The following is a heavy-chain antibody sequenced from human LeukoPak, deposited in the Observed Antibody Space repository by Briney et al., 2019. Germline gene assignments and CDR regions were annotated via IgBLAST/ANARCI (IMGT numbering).Heavy chain of an antibody. V-gene: IGHV3-7*01. CDR1: GFTFSSYW. Sequence: GGSLRLSCAASGFTFSSYWMSWVRQAPGKGLEWVANIKQDGSEKYYVDSVKGRFTISRDNAKNSPYLQMNSLRAEDTAVYYCARHIAAAGSYYYYGMDVWGQGTTVTVSS. J-gene: IGHJ6*02. CDR3: ARHIAAAGSYYYYGMDV. CDR2: IKQDGSEK. D-gene: IGHD6-13*01.